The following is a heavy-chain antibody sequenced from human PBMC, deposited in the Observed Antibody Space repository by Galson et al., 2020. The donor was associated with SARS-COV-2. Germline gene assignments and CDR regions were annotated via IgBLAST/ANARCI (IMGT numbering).Heavy chain of an antibody. D-gene: IGHD4-17*01. Sequence: SGPTLVKPTQTLTLTCTFSGFSLRTRGVCVSWIRQPPGKALEWLARIDWDDDKYYSSSLKTRLTISKDTAKNQVVLTMTNMAPVDTATYYCARTTTVTTSYYFDSWAQGTLVTVSS. CDR3: ARTTTVTTSYYFDS. CDR2: IDWDDDK. J-gene: IGHJ4*02. V-gene: IGHV2-70*11. CDR1: GFSLRTRGVC.